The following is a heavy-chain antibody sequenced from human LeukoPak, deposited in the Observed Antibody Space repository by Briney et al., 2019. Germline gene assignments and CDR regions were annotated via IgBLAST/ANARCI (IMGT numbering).Heavy chain of an antibody. D-gene: IGHD3-22*01. CDR3: ARDFPVSYYDSSGYLERGWGQFDY. CDR2: INHSGST. V-gene: IGHV4-34*01. Sequence: SETLSLTCAVYGGSFSGYYWSWIRQPPGKGLEWIGEINHSGSTNYNPSLKSRVTISVDTSKNQFSLKLSSVTAADTAVYYCARDFPVSYYDSSGYLERGWGQFDYWGQGTLVTVSS. J-gene: IGHJ4*02. CDR1: GGSFSGYY.